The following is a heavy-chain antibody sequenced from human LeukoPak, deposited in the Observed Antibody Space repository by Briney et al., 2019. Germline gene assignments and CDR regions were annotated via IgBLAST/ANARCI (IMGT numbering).Heavy chain of an antibody. CDR3: AKLRKSSSWYPVDY. V-gene: IGHV3-23*01. D-gene: IGHD6-13*01. CDR1: GFTFSSYG. CDR2: ISGSGGST. Sequence: GGTLRLSCAASGFTFSSYGMSWVRQAPGKGLEWVSAISGSGGSTYYADSVKGRFTISRDNSKNTLYLQMNSLRAEDTAVYYCAKLRKSSSWYPVDYWGQGTLVTVSS. J-gene: IGHJ4*02.